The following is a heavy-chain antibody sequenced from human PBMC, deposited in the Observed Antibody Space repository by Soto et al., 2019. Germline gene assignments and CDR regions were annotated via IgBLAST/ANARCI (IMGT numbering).Heavy chain of an antibody. CDR1: GVSFSYYD. V-gene: IGHV3-30-3*01. D-gene: IGHD3-9*01. CDR3: ANFEAV. CDR2: LSSESNNK. J-gene: IGHJ4*02. Sequence: QVQLVESGGGVVQPGRSLRLSCAASGVSFSYYDMHWVRQVPGKGLEWVALLSSESNNKYYADSVKGRFTISRDNSKNRLYLQMNRLRPEDTAVYYCANFEAVGGQGTLVTVSS.